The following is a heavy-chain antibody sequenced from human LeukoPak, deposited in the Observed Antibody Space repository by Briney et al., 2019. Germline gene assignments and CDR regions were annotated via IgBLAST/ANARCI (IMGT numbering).Heavy chain of an antibody. Sequence: PPETLSLTCTVSGGSITSSSYYWGWIRQPPGKGLEWIGSIYYSGRTYYNPSLKSRVIISVDTSKKQFSLKLSSVTAADTAVYYCATTEEYYYSMDVWGKGTTVTVSS. CDR3: ATTEEYYYSMDV. J-gene: IGHJ6*03. CDR1: GGSITSSSYY. V-gene: IGHV4-39*01. CDR2: IYYSGRT.